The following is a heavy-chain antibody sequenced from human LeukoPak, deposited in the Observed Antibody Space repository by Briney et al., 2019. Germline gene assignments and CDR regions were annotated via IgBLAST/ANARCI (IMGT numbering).Heavy chain of an antibody. CDR3: AKARVAVVEAAINY. CDR2: VNSNDRP. J-gene: IGHJ4*02. D-gene: IGHD2-15*01. V-gene: IGHV3-23*01. Sequence: PGGSLRLSCAASGFNFSNNAMTWVRQAPGKGLEWVSTVNSNDRPYYADSVKGRFTISRDNSKNTLYLQMNTLRVEDTALYYCAKARVAVVEAAINYWGQGILVTVSP. CDR1: GFNFSNNA.